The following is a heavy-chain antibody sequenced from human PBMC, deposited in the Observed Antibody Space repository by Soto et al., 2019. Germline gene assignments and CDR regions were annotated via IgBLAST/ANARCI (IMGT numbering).Heavy chain of an antibody. CDR2: SYWDDDK. CDR1: GFSLTTSGVG. CDR3: AHRVLLTVFGLVTTTAIYFDF. D-gene: IGHD3-3*01. Sequence: QITLNESGPTVVRPTETLTLTCRFSGFSLTTSGVGAGWIRQSPGKAPEWLALSYWDDDKRYSATLKSRLTIAKDTAKNQVVLTVSDLDPTDTATYYCAHRVLLTVFGLVTTTAIYFDFWVQGTPVAVSS. V-gene: IGHV2-5*02. J-gene: IGHJ4*02.